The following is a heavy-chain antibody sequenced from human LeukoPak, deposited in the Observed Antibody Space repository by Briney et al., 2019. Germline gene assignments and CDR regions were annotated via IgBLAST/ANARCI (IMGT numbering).Heavy chain of an antibody. CDR2: INPNSGGT. V-gene: IGHV1-2*04. J-gene: IGHJ6*02. D-gene: IGHD5-12*01. CDR1: GYTFTGYY. CDR3: ARGGFSGYESAYYYYGMGV. Sequence: ASVKVSCKASGYTFTGYYLYWVRQAPGQGLEWMGWINPNSGGTNYAQKFQDWVTLTRDTSISTAYMELSRLRSDDTAVYYCARGGFSGYESAYYYYGMGVWGQGTTVTVSS.